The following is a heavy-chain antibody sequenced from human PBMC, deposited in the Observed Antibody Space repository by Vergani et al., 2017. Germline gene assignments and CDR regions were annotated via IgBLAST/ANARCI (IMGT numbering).Heavy chain of an antibody. J-gene: IGHJ5*02. CDR1: GYSISSGYY. V-gene: IGHV4-38-2*02. D-gene: IGHD3-3*01. CDR3: ARDWGDYDFWSGYYSRNWFDP. CDR2: IYHSGST. Sequence: QVQLQESGPGLVKPSETLSLTCTVSGYSISSGYYWGWIRQPPGKGLEWIGSIYHSGSTYYNPSLKRRVTISVDTSKNQFSLKRSSVTAADTAVYYCARDWGDYDFWSGYYSRNWFDPWGQGTLVTVSS.